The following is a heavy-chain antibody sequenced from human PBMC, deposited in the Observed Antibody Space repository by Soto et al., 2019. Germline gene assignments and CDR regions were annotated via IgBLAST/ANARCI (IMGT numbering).Heavy chain of an antibody. Sequence: ASVKVSCKASGYTFTSYGISWVRQAPGQGLEWMGWISAYNGNTNYAQKLQGRVTMTTDTSTSTAYMELRSLRSDDTAVYYCARVLRFLEWLLYEDYYYGMDVWGQGTTVTVSS. CDR2: ISAYNGNT. CDR3: ARVLRFLEWLLYEDYYYGMDV. V-gene: IGHV1-18*01. J-gene: IGHJ6*02. CDR1: GYTFTSYG. D-gene: IGHD3-3*01.